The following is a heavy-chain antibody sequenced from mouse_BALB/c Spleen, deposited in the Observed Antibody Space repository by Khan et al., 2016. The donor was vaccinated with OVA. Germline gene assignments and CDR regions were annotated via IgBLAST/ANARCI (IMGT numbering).Heavy chain of an antibody. J-gene: IGHJ1*01. CDR2: IGPANGET. CDR3: VHPPDDPRNFDV. CDR1: GFSIKDTY. V-gene: IGHV14-3*02. Sequence: VQLKESGAELVKPGASVKLSCTASGFSIKDTYMHWVKQRPEQGLEWIGRIGPANGETKYDPKFQGKATITADTSSNTSYLPVSSLTSEDTAVYYCVHPPDDPRNFDVWGAGTTVTVSS. D-gene: IGHD2-3*01.